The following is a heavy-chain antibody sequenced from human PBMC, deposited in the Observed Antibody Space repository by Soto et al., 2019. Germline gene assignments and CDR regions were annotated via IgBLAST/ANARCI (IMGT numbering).Heavy chain of an antibody. CDR2: IYPGDSDT. J-gene: IGHJ6*02. CDR1: GYSFTSYW. CDR3: ARMGAIVATINPYYYYGMDV. Sequence: PGESLKISCKGSGYSFTSYWIGWVRQMPGKGLEWMGIIYPGDSDTRYSPSSQGQVTISADKSISTAYLQWSSLKASDTAMYYCARMGAIVATINPYYYYGMDVWGQGTTVTVSS. D-gene: IGHD5-12*01. V-gene: IGHV5-51*01.